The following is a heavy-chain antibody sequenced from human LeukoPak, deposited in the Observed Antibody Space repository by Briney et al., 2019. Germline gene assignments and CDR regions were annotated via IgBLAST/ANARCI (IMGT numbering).Heavy chain of an antibody. CDR1: GFTFSNYG. V-gene: IGHV3-23*01. D-gene: IGHD2-2*02. J-gene: IGHJ5*02. CDR3: AGVPAAIIDWLDP. CDR2: ISGSGGST. Sequence: GGSLRLSCAASGFTFSNYGMSWVRQAPGKGLEWVSAISGSGGSTYYADSVKGRFTIFRDNSKNTLYLQMNSLRAEDTAVYYCAGVPAAIIDWLDPWGQGTLVTVSS.